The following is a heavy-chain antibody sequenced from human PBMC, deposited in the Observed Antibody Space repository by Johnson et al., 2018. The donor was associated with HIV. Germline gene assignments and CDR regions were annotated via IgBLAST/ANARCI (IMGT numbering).Heavy chain of an antibody. V-gene: IGHV3-20*04. Sequence: EVQLVESGGGVIRPGGSLRLSCAASGFTFDDYGMSWVRQAPGKGLEWVSGINWNGGSIGYAYSVKGRFTISRDNAKNSLYLQMNSLRAEDTALYYCARDRGRGYCSGGSCYLDAFDIWGQGTMVTVSS. CDR2: INWNGGSI. CDR1: GFTFDDYG. D-gene: IGHD2-15*01. J-gene: IGHJ3*02. CDR3: ARDRGRGYCSGGSCYLDAFDI.